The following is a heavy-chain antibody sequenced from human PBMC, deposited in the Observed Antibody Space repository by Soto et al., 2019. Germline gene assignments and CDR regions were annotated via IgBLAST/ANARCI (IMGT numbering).Heavy chain of an antibody. CDR1: GFSLTTSGVG. J-gene: IGHJ4*02. D-gene: IGHD3-3*01. CDR2: IYWDDDK. V-gene: IGHV2-5*02. Sequence: QITLNESGPTVVRPTETLTLTCRFSGFSLTTSGVGVGWIRQSPGKAPEWLALIYWDDDKRYSASLKSRLTITKDTSKHQVVLTVSDLDPTDTATYYCADRVLRTVFGLVTTTAIYFDFWGQGTPVAVSS. CDR3: ADRVLRTVFGLVTTTAIYFDF.